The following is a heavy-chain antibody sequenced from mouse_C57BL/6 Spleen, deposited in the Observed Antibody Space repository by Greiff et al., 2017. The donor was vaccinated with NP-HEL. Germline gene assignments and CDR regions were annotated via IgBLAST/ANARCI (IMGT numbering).Heavy chain of an antibody. CDR2: INYDGSST. CDR1: GFTFSDYY. Sequence: EVKLMESEGGLVQPGSSMKLSCTASGFTFSDYYMAWVRQVPEKGLEWVANINYDGSSTYYLDSLKSRFIISRDNAKNILYLQMSSLKSEDTATYYCARDGGYYGIDYWGQGTTLTVSS. V-gene: IGHV5-16*01. CDR3: ARDGGYYGIDY. J-gene: IGHJ2*01. D-gene: IGHD1-1*01.